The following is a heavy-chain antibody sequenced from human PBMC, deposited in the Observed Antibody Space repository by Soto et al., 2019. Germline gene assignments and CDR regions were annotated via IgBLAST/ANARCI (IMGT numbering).Heavy chain of an antibody. CDR2: ISGSGGST. V-gene: IGHV3-23*01. J-gene: IGHJ4*02. CDR3: AKDSDAYGDYGADY. D-gene: IGHD4-17*01. Sequence: PGGSLRLSCAASGFTFSSYAMSWVRQAPGKGLEWVSAISGSGGSTYYADSVKGRFTISRDNSKNTLYLQMNSLRAEDTAVYYCAKDSDAYGDYGADYWGQGTLVTVSS. CDR1: GFTFSSYA.